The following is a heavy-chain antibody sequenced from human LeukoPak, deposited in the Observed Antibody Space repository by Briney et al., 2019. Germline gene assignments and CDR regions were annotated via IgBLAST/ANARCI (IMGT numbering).Heavy chain of an antibody. D-gene: IGHD2-15*01. CDR2: INPNSGGT. CDR1: GYTFTGYY. Sequence: ASVKVSCKASGYTFTGYYMHWVRQAPGQGLEWMGWINPNSGGTNYAQKFQGRVTMTRDTSISTAYMELSRLRSDDTAVYYCARDPIVVVVADEAAHDFDYWGQGTLVTVSS. CDR3: ARDPIVVVVADEAAHDFDY. V-gene: IGHV1-2*02. J-gene: IGHJ4*02.